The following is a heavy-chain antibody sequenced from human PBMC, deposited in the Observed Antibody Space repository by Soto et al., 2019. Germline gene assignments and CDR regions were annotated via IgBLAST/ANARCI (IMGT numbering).Heavy chain of an antibody. J-gene: IGHJ4*02. Sequence: PSETLSLTCTVSGGSISSSSYYWGWIRQPPGKGLEWIGSIYYSGSTYYNPSLKSRVTIFVDTSKNQFSLKLSSVTAADTAVYYCARRTYSSSSDYWGQGTLVTVSS. CDR2: IYYSGST. CDR1: GGSISSSSYY. CDR3: ARRTYSSSSDY. V-gene: IGHV4-39*01. D-gene: IGHD6-6*01.